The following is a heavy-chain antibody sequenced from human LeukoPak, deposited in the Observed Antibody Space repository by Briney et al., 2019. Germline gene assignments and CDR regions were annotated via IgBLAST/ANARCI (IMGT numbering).Heavy chain of an antibody. D-gene: IGHD6-13*01. V-gene: IGHV1-69*01. J-gene: IGHJ6*03. CDR1: GGTFSSYA. CDR2: IIPIFGTA. CDR3: ASTIAAAGTGYYYYYMDV. Sequence: SVKVSCKASGGTFSSYAISWVRQAPGQGLEWMGGIIPIFGTANYAQKFQGRVTITADESTSTAYMELSSLRSEDTAVYYCASTIAAAGTGYYYYYMDVWGKGTTVTVSS.